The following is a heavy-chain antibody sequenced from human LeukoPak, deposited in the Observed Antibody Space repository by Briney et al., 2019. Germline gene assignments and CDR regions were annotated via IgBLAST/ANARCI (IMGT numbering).Heavy chain of an antibody. V-gene: IGHV3-23*01. Sequence: GGSLRLSCAASGFTFSSYAMSWVRQAPGKGLEWVSAISGSGGSTYYADSVKGRFTISRDNSKNTLYLQMNSLRAEDTAVYYCAKDHGGDTTSYYYYYMDVWGKGTTVTISS. CDR1: GFTFSSYA. CDR3: AKDHGGDTTSYYYYYMDV. D-gene: IGHD1-1*01. J-gene: IGHJ6*03. CDR2: ISGSGGST.